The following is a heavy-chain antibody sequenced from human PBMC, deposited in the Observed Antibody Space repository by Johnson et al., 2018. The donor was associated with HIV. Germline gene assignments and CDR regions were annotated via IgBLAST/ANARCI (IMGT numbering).Heavy chain of an antibody. Sequence: VQLVEFGGGLVQPGGSLRLSCAASGFTFSSYWMSWVRQAPGKGLEWVANIKQDGSEKYYVDSVKGRFTISRDNAKNSLYLQMNSLRAEDTAVYYCARNMFARPGSVTRYAFDIWGQGTMVTVSS. CDR1: GFTFSSYW. CDR3: ARNMFARPGSVTRYAFDI. CDR2: IKQDGSEK. D-gene: IGHD3-10*02. J-gene: IGHJ3*02. V-gene: IGHV3-7*01.